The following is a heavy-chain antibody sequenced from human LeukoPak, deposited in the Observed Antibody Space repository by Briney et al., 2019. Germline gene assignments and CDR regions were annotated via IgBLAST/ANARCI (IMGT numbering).Heavy chain of an antibody. J-gene: IGHJ1*01. Sequence: HPGGTLRLSCAASGFTFSSYAMSWVRQAPGKGLECISGFSGSGGSTYYADSVKGRFTISRDNSKNTLYLQMNSLRAEDTAVYYCAKDDDWGRYKHWGQGTLVTVSS. CDR3: AKDDDWGRYKH. D-gene: IGHD3-16*01. V-gene: IGHV3-23*01. CDR1: GFTFSSYA. CDR2: FSGSGGST.